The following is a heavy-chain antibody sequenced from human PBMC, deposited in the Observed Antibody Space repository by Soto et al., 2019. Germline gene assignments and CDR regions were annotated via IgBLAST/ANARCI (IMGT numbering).Heavy chain of an antibody. V-gene: IGHV1-69*01. J-gene: IGHJ4*02. CDR3: ARHGVSHSGEIDY. Sequence: QVQLVQSGGEVKKPGSSVKVSCTASGGTFSRYSINWVRQAPGQGLEWIGEIIPIFGTANYAQKFQGRVTITADESTSTAYMELSSMRSDDTAVYYCARHGVSHSGEIDYLGQGSLVTVSS. CDR2: IIPIFGTA. D-gene: IGHD2-8*01. CDR1: GGTFSRYS.